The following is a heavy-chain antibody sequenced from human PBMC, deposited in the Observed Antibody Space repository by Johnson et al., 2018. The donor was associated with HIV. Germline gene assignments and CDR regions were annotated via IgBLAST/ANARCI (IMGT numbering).Heavy chain of an antibody. D-gene: IGHD3-22*01. J-gene: IGHJ3*02. CDR2: ISYDGSNK. Sequence: QVQLVESGGGLIQPGGSLRLSCAASGFTVSSFAMHWVRQAPGKGLEWMAFISYDGSNKYYADSVKGRFIISRDNSKNTLYLQMNSLRPDDTAVYFCAKEQPYYYDNRHAFDIWGQGTMVTVSS. CDR3: AKEQPYYYDNRHAFDI. V-gene: IGHV3-30-3*01. CDR1: GFTVSSFA.